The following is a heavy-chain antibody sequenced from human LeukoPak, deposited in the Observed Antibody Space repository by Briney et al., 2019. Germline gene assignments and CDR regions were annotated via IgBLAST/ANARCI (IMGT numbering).Heavy chain of an antibody. J-gene: IGHJ6*02. CDR3: VRIYCTSTSCYGDSYYGMDV. V-gene: IGHV4-39*01. CDR2: IYNSANT. CDR1: GDSISSSSYC. Sequence: SETLSLTCTVSGDSISSSSYCWDWIRQPPGKGLEWIGNIYNSANTHYNPSLKPRVTMSVDTSENQFSLKLSSVTAADSTVYYCVRIYCTSTSCYGDSYYGMDVWGQGTTVTVSS. D-gene: IGHD2-2*01.